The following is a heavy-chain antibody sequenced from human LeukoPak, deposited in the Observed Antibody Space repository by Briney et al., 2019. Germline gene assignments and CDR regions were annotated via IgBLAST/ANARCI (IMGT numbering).Heavy chain of an antibody. CDR2: ISYSSETI. CDR3: ARAGGKQWLVLFSSGGTYAFDI. V-gene: IGHV3-9*01. Sequence: PGGSLRLSCAASGFPFDEHAMHWVRQAPGKGLEWVSGISYSSETIGYVDSVKGRFTISRDNSKNTLYLQMNSLRAEDTAVYYCARAGGKQWLVLFSSGGTYAFDIWGQGTMVTVSS. CDR1: GFPFDEHA. J-gene: IGHJ3*02. D-gene: IGHD6-19*01.